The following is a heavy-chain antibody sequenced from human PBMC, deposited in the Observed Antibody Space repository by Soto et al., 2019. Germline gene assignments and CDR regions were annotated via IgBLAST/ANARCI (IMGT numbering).Heavy chain of an antibody. CDR3: GSNGYYSRGV. Sequence: SETLSLTCVVSGGSISNNDWWSWVRQSPGKGLEWIGEIHHSGSPNYNPSLRSRVTIVDKSKNQLSLELTAVTGADTAVYFCGSNGYYSRGVWGQGPTVTVSS. J-gene: IGHJ6*02. V-gene: IGHV4-4*02. D-gene: IGHD3-3*01. CDR1: GGSISNNDW. CDR2: IHHSGSP.